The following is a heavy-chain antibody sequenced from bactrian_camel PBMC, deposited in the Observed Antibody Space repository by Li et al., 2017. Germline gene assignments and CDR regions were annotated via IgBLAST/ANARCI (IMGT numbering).Heavy chain of an antibody. CDR3: AAKSPGGGWYSPGSYNY. J-gene: IGHJ4*01. CDR1: GAAYSTWC. CDR2: IDSDHSA. D-gene: IGHD6*01. Sequence: QVQLVESGGGSVNTGGSLRLACVISGAAYSTWCLAWFRQAPGKEREGIAAIDSDHSANYANDVKGRFTISHDNANDTTFLQMNSLMPEDSAMYYCAAKSPGGGWYSPGSYNYWGQGTQVT. V-gene: IGHV3S53*01.